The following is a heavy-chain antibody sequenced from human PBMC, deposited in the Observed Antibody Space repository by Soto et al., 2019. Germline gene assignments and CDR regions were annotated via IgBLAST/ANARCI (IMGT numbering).Heavy chain of an antibody. Sequence: QVQLQESGPGLVKPSGTLSLTCAVSGGSISSSNWWSWVRQPPGKGLEWIGEIYHSGSTNYNPSLKRRVTISVDKSKNQFSLKLSSVTAADTAVYYCARSQSSWTKLNWFDPWGQGTLVTVSS. CDR3: ARSQSSWTKLNWFDP. D-gene: IGHD6-13*01. CDR2: IYHSGST. V-gene: IGHV4-4*02. J-gene: IGHJ5*02. CDR1: GGSISSSNW.